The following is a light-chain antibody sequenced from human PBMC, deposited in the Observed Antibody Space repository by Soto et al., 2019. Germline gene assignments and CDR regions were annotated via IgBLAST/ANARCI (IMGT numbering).Light chain of an antibody. J-gene: IGLJ3*02. CDR2: GSS. CDR3: QSYDTSLSGSV. CDR1: SSNIGAGYD. Sequence: QSVLTQPPSVSGAPGQRVTISCTGSSSNIGAGYDVHWYQQLPRAAPKLLIYGSSNRPSGVPDRFSGSKSGTSASLAITGLQADDEADYYCQSYDTSLSGSVFGGGTKLTVL. V-gene: IGLV1-40*01.